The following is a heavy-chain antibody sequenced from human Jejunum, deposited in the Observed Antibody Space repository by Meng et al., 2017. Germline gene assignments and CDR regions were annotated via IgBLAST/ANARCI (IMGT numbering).Heavy chain of an antibody. CDR2: INAYNGNT. Sequence: QVQLVPCGSVVKKPWSSVQVPCKSSGYTLNTYGSSWVRQAPGQGLEWMGWINAYNGNTNYEEKLQGRVTMTTDTSPRTAYMELRNMRSDDTAVYYCASVASFVSDYWGQGTLVTVSS. J-gene: IGHJ4*02. V-gene: IGHV1-18*01. D-gene: IGHD5-12*01. CDR1: GYTLNTYG. CDR3: ASVASFVSDY.